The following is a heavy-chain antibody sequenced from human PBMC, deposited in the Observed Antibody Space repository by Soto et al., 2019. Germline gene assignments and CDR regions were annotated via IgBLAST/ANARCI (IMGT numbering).Heavy chain of an antibody. CDR3: ARDFFVQRNGMDV. Sequence: ASVKVSFTASGYTFTSYGISWVRQAPGQGLEWMGWISAYNGNTNYAQKLQGRVTMTTDTSTSTAYMELRSLRSDDTAVYYCARDFFVQRNGMDVWGQGTTVTVSS. V-gene: IGHV1-18*01. J-gene: IGHJ6*02. CDR1: GYTFTSYG. CDR2: ISAYNGNT.